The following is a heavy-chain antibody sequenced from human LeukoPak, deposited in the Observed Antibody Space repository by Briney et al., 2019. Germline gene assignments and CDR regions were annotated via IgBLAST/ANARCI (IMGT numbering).Heavy chain of an antibody. CDR3: ASLPMDDAFDI. CDR1: GGSFSGYY. V-gene: IGHV4-34*01. CDR2: INHSGST. J-gene: IGHJ3*02. D-gene: IGHD3-10*01. Sequence: SETLSLTCAVYGGSFSGYYWSWIRQPPGKGLEWIGEINHSGSTNYNPSLKSRVTISVDTSKNQFSLKLSSVTAADTAVYYCASLPMDDAFDIWGQGTMVTVSS.